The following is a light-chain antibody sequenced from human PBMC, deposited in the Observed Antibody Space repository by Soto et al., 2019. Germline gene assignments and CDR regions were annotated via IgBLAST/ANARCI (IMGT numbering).Light chain of an antibody. CDR2: RNS. Sequence: QSVLSQLASGKGAPGHMVTICHRGKAPHIGRNYVYWYQQLPGTAPKLLIYRNSQRPSGVPDRFAGSKSGTSASLAISGLWSEDEADYYCAAWDDNLRGLYVFGAGTRVTVL. CDR3: AAWDDNLRGLYV. CDR1: APHIGRNY. V-gene: IGLV1-47*03. J-gene: IGLJ1*01.